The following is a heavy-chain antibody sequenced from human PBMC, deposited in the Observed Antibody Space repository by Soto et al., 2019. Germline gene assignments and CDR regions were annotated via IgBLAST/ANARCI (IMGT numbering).Heavy chain of an antibody. Sequence: EVQLLESGGGLVQPGGSLTLSCAASGFTFSTYAMSWVRHSPGRGLVWVSFIRGSGGTTYYADSVQGRFTISRDNSKNTLYLQMNSLRAEDTAEYYCATHHVDSAMVTTFYFDYWGQGPLVTVSS. CDR3: ATHHVDSAMVTTFYFDY. J-gene: IGHJ4*02. V-gene: IGHV3-23*01. CDR2: IRGSGGTT. D-gene: IGHD5-18*01. CDR1: GFTFSTYA.